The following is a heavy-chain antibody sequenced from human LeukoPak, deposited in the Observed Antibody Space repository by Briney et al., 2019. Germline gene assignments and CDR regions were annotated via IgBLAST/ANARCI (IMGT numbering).Heavy chain of an antibody. CDR1: GYTFTGYY. CDR2: INPNSGGT. D-gene: IGHD3-22*01. J-gene: IGHJ4*02. V-gene: IGHV1-2*06. Sequence: GASVKVSCKASGYTFTGYYMHWVRQAPGQGLEWMGRINPNSGGTNYAQKLQGRVTMTRDTSISTAYMELSRLRSDDTAVYYCARDLAGPYYYDSSGVDYWGQGTLVTVSS. CDR3: ARDLAGPYYYDSSGVDY.